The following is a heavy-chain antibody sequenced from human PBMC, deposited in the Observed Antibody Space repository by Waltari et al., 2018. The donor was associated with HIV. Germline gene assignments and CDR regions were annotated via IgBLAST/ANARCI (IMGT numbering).Heavy chain of an antibody. D-gene: IGHD3-3*01. Sequence: EVQLVESGGGLVRPGGSLKLSCAASGFTFSGSAIHWVRQASGKGLEWVGRVRSKPNNYATSYAASVNGRFTISRDDSKNTAYLQMNSLKTEDAAVYYCTRHSASGDFWSGYGYFWFDPWGQGTLVTVSS. J-gene: IGHJ5*02. CDR3: TRHSASGDFWSGYGYFWFDP. CDR2: VRSKPNNYAT. V-gene: IGHV3-73*01. CDR1: GFTFSGSA.